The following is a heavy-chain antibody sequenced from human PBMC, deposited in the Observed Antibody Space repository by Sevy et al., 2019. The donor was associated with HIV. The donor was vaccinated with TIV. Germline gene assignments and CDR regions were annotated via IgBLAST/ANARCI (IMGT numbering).Heavy chain of an antibody. CDR3: AKDRVGAARMNGFDI. CDR1: GFTFDDYA. CDR2: IYWDSDSV. D-gene: IGHD1-26*01. V-gene: IGHV3-9*01. Sequence: GGSLRLSCAASGFTFDDYAMHWVRQAPGKGLEWVSGIYWDSDSVGYADSVKGRFTISRDNSENSLYLQMKSLRPEDTALYYCAKDRVGAARMNGFDIWGQGTMVTVSS. J-gene: IGHJ3*02.